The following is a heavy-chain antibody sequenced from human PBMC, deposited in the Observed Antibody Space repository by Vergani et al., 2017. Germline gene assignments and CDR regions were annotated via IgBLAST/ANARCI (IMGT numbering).Heavy chain of an antibody. Sequence: QVQLQQWGAGLLKPSETLSLTCAVYGGSFSGYYWSWIRQPPGKGLEWIGEINHSGSTNYNPSLKSRVTISVDTSKNQFSLKLSSVTAADTAVYYCARGDSNYNWNYDWFDPWGQGTLVTVSS. CDR2: INHSGST. CDR3: ARGDSNYNWNYDWFDP. CDR1: GGSFSGYY. D-gene: IGHD1-7*01. V-gene: IGHV4-34*01. J-gene: IGHJ5*02.